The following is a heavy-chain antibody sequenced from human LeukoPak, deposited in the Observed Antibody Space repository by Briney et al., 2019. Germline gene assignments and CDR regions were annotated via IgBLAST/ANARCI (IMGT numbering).Heavy chain of an antibody. V-gene: IGHV1-46*03. CDR1: GYTFTSYY. J-gene: IGHJ6*03. CDR3: ARDLVGYSYGHGYYYYMDV. Sequence: ASVKVSCKASGYTFTSYYMHWVRQAPGQGLEWMGIINPSGGSTSYAQKFQGRVTMTRDTSTSTVYMELSSLRSEDTAVYYCARDLVGYSYGHGYYYYMDVWGKGTTATVSS. CDR2: INPSGGST. D-gene: IGHD5-18*01.